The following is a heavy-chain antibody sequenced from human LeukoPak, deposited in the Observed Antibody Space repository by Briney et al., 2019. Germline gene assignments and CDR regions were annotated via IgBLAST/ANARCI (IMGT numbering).Heavy chain of an antibody. CDR2: ISFYNGNT. CDR1: GYTFTSYG. Sequence: ASVKVSCKASGYTFTSYGISWVRQAPGQGLEWMGWISFYNGNTNYAQKLQGRVTMTTDTSTNTAYMDLSSLRSEDTAVYYCAKSGVVQSKNWFDPWGQGTLVTVSS. CDR3: AKSGVVQSKNWFDP. J-gene: IGHJ5*02. V-gene: IGHV1-18*01. D-gene: IGHD2-2*01.